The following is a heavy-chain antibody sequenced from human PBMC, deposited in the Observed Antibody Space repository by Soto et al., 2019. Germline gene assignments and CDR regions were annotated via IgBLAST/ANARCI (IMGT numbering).Heavy chain of an antibody. CDR2: INPNSGGT. V-gene: IGHV1-2*02. D-gene: IGHD6-13*01. CDR1: GYTFTGYY. Sequence: ASVKVSCKASGYTFTGYYMHWVRQAPGQGLEWMGWINPNSGGTNYAQKFQGRVTMTRDTSISTAYMELSRLRSDDTAVYYCARDVQIAAAGFYACGMDVWGQGTTVTVSS. CDR3: ARDVQIAAAGFYACGMDV. J-gene: IGHJ6*02.